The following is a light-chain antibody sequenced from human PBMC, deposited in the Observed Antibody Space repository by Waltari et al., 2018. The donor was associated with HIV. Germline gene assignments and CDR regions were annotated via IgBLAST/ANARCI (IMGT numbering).Light chain of an antibody. Sequence: DIQMTQLPSSLSASVGDRVTISGRATQGIGNSVSWYQQRPGKVPTLLVYGAYIRQRGVPSRITGSGSGTEFSLTISSRQPEDFATYFCHQYISGPCTFGGGTKVEI. V-gene: IGKV1-NL1*01. CDR2: GAY. CDR3: HQYISGPCT. CDR1: QGIGNS. J-gene: IGKJ4*01.